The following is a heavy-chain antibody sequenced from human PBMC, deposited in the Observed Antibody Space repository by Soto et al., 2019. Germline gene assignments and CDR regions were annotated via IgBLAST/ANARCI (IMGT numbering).Heavy chain of an antibody. CDR3: ARFDSSSWYYYYYGMDV. D-gene: IGHD6-13*01. CDR1: GGSISSSSYY. J-gene: IGHJ6*02. Sequence: PSETLSLTCTVSGGSISSSSYYWGWIRQPPGKGLEWIGSIYYSGSTYYNPSLKSRVTISVDTSKNQFSLKLSSVTAADTAVYNCARFDSSSWYYYYYGMDVWGQGTTVTVSS. V-gene: IGHV4-39*01. CDR2: IYYSGST.